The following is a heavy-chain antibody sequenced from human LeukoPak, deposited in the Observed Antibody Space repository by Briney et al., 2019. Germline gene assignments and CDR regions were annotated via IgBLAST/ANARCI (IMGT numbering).Heavy chain of an antibody. CDR2: ISSSSSYI. V-gene: IGHV3-21*01. J-gene: IGHJ5*02. CDR3: ARGAAAAALNWFDP. CDR1: GFTLSSYS. D-gene: IGHD6-13*01. Sequence: GGSLRLSCAASGFTLSSYSMNWVRQAPGKGLEWVSSISSSSSYIYYADSVKGRFTISRDSAKNSLYLQMNSLRAEDTAVYYCARGAAAAALNWFDPWGQGTLVTVSS.